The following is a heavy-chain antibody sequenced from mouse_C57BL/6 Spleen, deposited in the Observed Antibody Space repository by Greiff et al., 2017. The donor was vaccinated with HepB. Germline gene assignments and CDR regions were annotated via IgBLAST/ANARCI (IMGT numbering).Heavy chain of an antibody. CDR3: ARRGYYSNYGDY. Sequence: EVHLVESGGGLVKPGGSLKLSCAASGFTFSDYGMHWVRQAPEKGLEWVAYISSGSSTIYYADTVKGRFTISRDNAKNTLFLQMTSLRSKDTAVYYCARRGYYSNYGDYWGQGTTLTVSS. J-gene: IGHJ2*01. V-gene: IGHV5-17*01. CDR1: GFTFSDYG. CDR2: ISSGSSTI. D-gene: IGHD2-5*01.